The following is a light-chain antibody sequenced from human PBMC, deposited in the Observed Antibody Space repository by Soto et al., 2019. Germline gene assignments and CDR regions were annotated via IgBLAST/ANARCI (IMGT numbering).Light chain of an antibody. V-gene: IGLV1-44*01. CDR1: TSNIGDNT. CDR3: ASWDDSLNGHV. Sequence: QSVVAPPPPTSGTPGQRVPLSCSASTSNIGDNTVGWYQHLPGSAPKVLIYVNDQRPSGVPDRFSGSRSGTSASLTISGLQSEDEADYYCASWDDSLNGHVFGTGTKVTVL. CDR2: VND. J-gene: IGLJ1*01.